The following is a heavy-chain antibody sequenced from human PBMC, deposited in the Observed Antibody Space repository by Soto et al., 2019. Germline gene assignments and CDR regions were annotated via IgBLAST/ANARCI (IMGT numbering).Heavy chain of an antibody. J-gene: IGHJ4*02. Sequence: EVQLVESGGGLIQPGGSLRLSCAASGFTVSSNYMSWVRQAPGKGLEWVSVIYSGGSTYYADSVKGRFTISRDNSNSTLYLQMNSLRAEDTAVYYCARGGGSPALNFDYWGQGTLVTVSS. CDR3: ARGGGSPALNFDY. D-gene: IGHD1-26*01. CDR1: GFTVSSNY. CDR2: IYSGGST. V-gene: IGHV3-53*01.